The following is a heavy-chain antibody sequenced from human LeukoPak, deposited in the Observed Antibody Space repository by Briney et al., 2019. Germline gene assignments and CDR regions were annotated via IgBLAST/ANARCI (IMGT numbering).Heavy chain of an antibody. Sequence: ASVKVSCKASGYTFTSYGISWVRQAPGQGLEWMGWISAYNGNTNHAQKLQGRVTMTTDTSTSTAYMELRSLRSDDTAVYYCARATDYGGNSGLNWFDPWGQGTLVTVSS. CDR3: ARATDYGGNSGLNWFDP. CDR2: ISAYNGNT. CDR1: GYTFTSYG. J-gene: IGHJ5*02. V-gene: IGHV1-18*01. D-gene: IGHD4-23*01.